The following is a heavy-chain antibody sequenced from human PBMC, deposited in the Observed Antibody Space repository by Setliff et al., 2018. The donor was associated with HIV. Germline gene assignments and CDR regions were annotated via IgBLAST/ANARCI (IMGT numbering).Heavy chain of an antibody. D-gene: IGHD1-26*01. CDR1: GFFLSNARMG. V-gene: IGHV2-70*01. CDR3: VRMISYSPYFDY. J-gene: IGHJ4*02. CDR2: IDWDDDK. Sequence: SGPTLVNPTETLTLTCTVSGFFLSNARMGVSWIRQPPGKALEWLAHIDWDDDKYYSTSLKTRLTISKDTSKNQVVLKMTNMDPVDTASYYCVRMISYSPYFDYWGQGTLVTASS.